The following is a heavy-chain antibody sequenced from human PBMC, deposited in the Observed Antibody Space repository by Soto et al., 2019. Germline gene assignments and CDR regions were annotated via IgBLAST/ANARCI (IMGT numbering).Heavy chain of an antibody. CDR1: GYSLTGYY. CDR2: INPKSGDT. D-gene: IGHD3-3*01. CDR3: ARGGTIRQTTFGLVIVGRFDP. Sequence: QVQLVQSGAEVKKPGASVRVSCTTSGYSLTGYYLHWVRQAPGQGLEWMGRINPKSGDTDNAQKFQGWVTMTTDTSINTAYMDLTRLTSNDTAIYYCARGGTIRQTTFGLVIVGRFDPWGQGTLVTVSS. J-gene: IGHJ5*02. V-gene: IGHV1-2*04.